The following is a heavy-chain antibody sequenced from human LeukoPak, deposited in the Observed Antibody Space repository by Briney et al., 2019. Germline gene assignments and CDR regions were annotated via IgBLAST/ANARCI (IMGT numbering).Heavy chain of an antibody. CDR1: GFTFSSYA. V-gene: IGHV3-23*01. Sequence: GGSLRLSCAASGFTFSSYAMSWVRQAPGKGLEWVSAISGSGGSTYYADSVKGRFTISRDNSKNTLYLQMNSLRAEDTAVYYCAKECIGGYGDYVGWFDPWGQGTLVTVSS. CDR2: ISGSGGST. D-gene: IGHD4-17*01. J-gene: IGHJ5*02. CDR3: AKECIGGYGDYVGWFDP.